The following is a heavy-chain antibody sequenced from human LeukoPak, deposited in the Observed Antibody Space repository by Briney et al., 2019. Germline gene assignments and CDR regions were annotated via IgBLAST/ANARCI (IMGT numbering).Heavy chain of an antibody. CDR1: GYTFTGYY. Sequence: ASVKVSCKASGYTFTGYYMHWVRQAPGQGLEWMGWINPNSGGTNYAQKFQGRVTMTRDTSISTAYMELSRLRSDDTAVYYCAREAVTMVRGVIIGAYYYYYYMDVWGKGTTVTISS. CDR3: AREAVTMVRGVIIGAYYYYYYMDV. J-gene: IGHJ6*03. V-gene: IGHV1-2*02. D-gene: IGHD3-10*01. CDR2: INPNSGGT.